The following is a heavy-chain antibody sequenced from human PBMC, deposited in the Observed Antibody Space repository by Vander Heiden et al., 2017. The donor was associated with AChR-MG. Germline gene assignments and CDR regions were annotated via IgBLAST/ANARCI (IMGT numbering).Heavy chain of an antibody. CDR1: GASIRRSSYY. CDR2: IYYSGST. J-gene: IGHJ6*02. V-gene: IGHV4-39*01. Sequence: QLQLQESGPGLVKPLETLSLTCTVSGASIRRSSYYWGWIRQPPGKGLEWIGSIYYSGSTYYNPSLKSRVTISVDTSKNQFSLKLSSVTAADTAVYYCARHRLSEKDIVVVPAARGYYYYGMDVWGQGTTVTVSS. CDR3: ARHRLSEKDIVVVPAARGYYYYGMDV. D-gene: IGHD2-2*01.